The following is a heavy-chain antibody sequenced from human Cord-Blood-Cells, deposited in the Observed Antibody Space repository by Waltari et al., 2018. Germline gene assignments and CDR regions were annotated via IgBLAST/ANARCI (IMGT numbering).Heavy chain of an antibody. CDR1: GGTFSSYA. V-gene: IGHV1-69*01. D-gene: IGHD3-22*01. Sequence: QVQLVQSGAEVKKPGSSVKVSCKASGGTFSSYAISWVRQAPGQGLEWMGGIIPIFGTANGAQKFDGRVTIDADESTSTVYMELSSLRSEDTAVYYCARETYYYDSSGYSTTYYFDYWGQGTLVTVS. J-gene: IGHJ4*02. CDR3: ARETYYYDSSGYSTTYYFDY. CDR2: IIPIFGTA.